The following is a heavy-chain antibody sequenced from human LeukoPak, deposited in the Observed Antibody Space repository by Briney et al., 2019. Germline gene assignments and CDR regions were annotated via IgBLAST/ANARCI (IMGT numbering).Heavy chain of an antibody. CDR1: GGSISSYY. J-gene: IGHJ4*02. CDR3: ARGSPYCSSTSCSFDY. CDR2: IYYSGST. V-gene: IGHV4-59*01. D-gene: IGHD2-2*01. Sequence: SETLSLTCTVSGGSISSYYWSWIRQPPGQGLEWIGYIYYSGSTNYNPSLKSRVTISVDTSKNQFSLKLSSVTAADTAVYYCARGSPYCSSTSCSFDYWGQGTLVTVSS.